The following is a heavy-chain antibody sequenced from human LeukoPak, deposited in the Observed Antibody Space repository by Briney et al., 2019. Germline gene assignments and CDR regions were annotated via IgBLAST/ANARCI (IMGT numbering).Heavy chain of an antibody. Sequence: ASVKVSCKASGYTFTSYGISWVRQAPGHGLEWMGWISAYNGNTNYAQKLQGRVTMTTDTSTSTAYMELRSLRSDDTAVYYCARGYYDSSGYYGSRDAFDIWGQGTMVTVSS. V-gene: IGHV1-18*01. D-gene: IGHD3-22*01. CDR3: ARGYYDSSGYYGSRDAFDI. J-gene: IGHJ3*02. CDR1: GYTFTSYG. CDR2: ISAYNGNT.